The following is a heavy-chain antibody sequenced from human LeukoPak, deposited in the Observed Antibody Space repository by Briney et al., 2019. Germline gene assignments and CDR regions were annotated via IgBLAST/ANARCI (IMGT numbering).Heavy chain of an antibody. CDR3: AKDGCSSTSCWTSFEY. D-gene: IGHD2-2*01. Sequence: PGGSLRLSCAASGFTFSSYAMSWVRQAPGKWLEWVSAISGSGGSTYYADSVKGRFTISRDNSKNTLYLQMNSLRAEDTAVYFCAKDGCSSTSCWTSFEYWGQGTLVIVSS. J-gene: IGHJ4*02. CDR2: ISGSGGST. V-gene: IGHV3-23*01. CDR1: GFTFSSYA.